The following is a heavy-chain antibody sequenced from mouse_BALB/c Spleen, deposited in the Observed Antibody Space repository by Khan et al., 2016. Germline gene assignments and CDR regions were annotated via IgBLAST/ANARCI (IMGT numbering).Heavy chain of an antibody. J-gene: IGHJ4*01. D-gene: IGHD3-2*02. CDR3: SRWRLRDRYDAIGY. V-gene: IGHV9-1*02. Sequence: QIQLVQSGPELKKPGETVKISCRASGYAFTNYGIHWVRQAPGKGLKWMGWIATYSGEPTYADDFKGRFAFSLGTSASTAYLQINNLKHEDMATYFLSRWRLRDRYDAIGYWGQGTTVTVSS. CDR2: IATYSGEP. CDR1: GYAFTNYG.